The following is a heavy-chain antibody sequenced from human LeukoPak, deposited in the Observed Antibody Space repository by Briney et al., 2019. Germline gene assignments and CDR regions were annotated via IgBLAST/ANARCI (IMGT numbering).Heavy chain of an antibody. CDR3: ARDYSSSWSFNWFDP. J-gene: IGHJ5*02. V-gene: IGHV4-61*01. CDR2: IYYSGST. CDR1: GGSVSSGSYY. D-gene: IGHD6-13*01. Sequence: SETLSLTCTVSGGSVSSGSYYWSWIRQPPGKGLEWIGYIYYSGSTNYNPSLESRVTISVDTSKNQFSLKLSSVTAADTAVYYCARDYSSSWSFNWFDPWGQGTLVTVSS.